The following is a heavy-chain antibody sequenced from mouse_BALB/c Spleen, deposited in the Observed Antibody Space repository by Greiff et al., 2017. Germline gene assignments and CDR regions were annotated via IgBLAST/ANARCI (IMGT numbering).Heavy chain of an antibody. V-gene: IGHV14-3*02. CDR3: ARWGTVVATDAY. CDR1: GFNIKDTY. CDR2: IDPANGNT. J-gene: IGHJ3*01. Sequence: VQLQQSGAELVKPGASVKLSCTASGFNIKDTYMHWVKQRPEQGLEWIGRIDPANGNTKYDPKFQGKATITADTSSNTAYLQLSSLTSEDTAVYYCARWGTVVATDAYWGQGTLVTVSA. D-gene: IGHD1-1*01.